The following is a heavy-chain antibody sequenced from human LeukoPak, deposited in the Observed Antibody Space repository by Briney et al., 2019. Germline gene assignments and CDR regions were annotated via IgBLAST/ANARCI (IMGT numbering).Heavy chain of an antibody. Sequence: GASVKLSCKASGGTFSSYAISWVRQAPGQGLEWRGRIIPILGIANYAQKFQGRVTITADKSTSTAYMELSSLRSEDTAVYYCAREGSSGWYPNDAFDIWGQGTMVTVSS. CDR3: AREGSSGWYPNDAFDI. CDR1: GGTFSSYA. CDR2: IIPILGIA. D-gene: IGHD6-19*01. V-gene: IGHV1-69*04. J-gene: IGHJ3*02.